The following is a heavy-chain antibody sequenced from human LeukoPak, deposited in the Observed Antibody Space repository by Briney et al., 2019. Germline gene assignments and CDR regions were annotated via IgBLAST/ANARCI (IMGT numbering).Heavy chain of an antibody. J-gene: IGHJ4*02. V-gene: IGHV3-48*03. CDR2: ISGTGTTI. CDR3: ARVVRDGYNRIDY. CDR1: GFTFSTYE. Sequence: GGSLRLSCAASGFTFSTYEMNWVRQAPGKGLEWVSYISGTGTTIYYADSAKGRFTISRDNAKNSLYLQMNSLRAEDTAVYYCARVVRDGYNRIDYWGQGTLVTVSS. D-gene: IGHD5-24*01.